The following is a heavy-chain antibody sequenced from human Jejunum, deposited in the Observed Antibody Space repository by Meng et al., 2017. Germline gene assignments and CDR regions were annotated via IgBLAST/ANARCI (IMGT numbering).Heavy chain of an antibody. CDR3: ARDNDWVVWDY. CDR2: IKPDGNTI. CDR1: GFPFSTYS. J-gene: IGHJ4*01. D-gene: IGHD1-1*01. V-gene: IGHV3-74*01. Sequence: VQVVGSGGGLVQPGGSLRLSCAAFGFPFSTYSMHWVRQAPGKGLVWVSQIKPDGNTISYADSVRGRFTISRDNAKSTLYLEMNSLRAEDAAVYYCARDNDWVVWDYWGRGTLVTVSS.